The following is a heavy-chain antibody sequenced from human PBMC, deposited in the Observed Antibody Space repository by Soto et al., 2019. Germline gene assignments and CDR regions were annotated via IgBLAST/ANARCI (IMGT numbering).Heavy chain of an antibody. Sequence: PSETLSLTCTVSGGSISSYYWSWIRQPPGKGLEWIGYIYYSGSTNYNPSLKSRVTISVDTSKNQFSLKLSSVTAADTAVYYCARVGDYAPLGNWFDPWGQGTLVTVSS. V-gene: IGHV4-59*01. CDR3: ARVGDYAPLGNWFDP. J-gene: IGHJ5*02. D-gene: IGHD4-17*01. CDR2: IYYSGST. CDR1: GGSISSYY.